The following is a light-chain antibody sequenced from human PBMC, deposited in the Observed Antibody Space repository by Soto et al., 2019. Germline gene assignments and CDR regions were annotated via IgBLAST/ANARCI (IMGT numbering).Light chain of an antibody. CDR1: QSVLYSSSNRNS. CDR3: QQDYSFPRT. CDR2: WAS. V-gene: IGKV4-1*01. Sequence: DIVMTQSPDSLAVSLGERATINCKSSQSVLYSSSNRNSLAWYQQKPGQSPKLLIYWASTRESGVPDRFSGSGSGTEFTLTISSLQAEDVAVYYCQQDYSFPRTFGQGTKVEIK. J-gene: IGKJ1*01.